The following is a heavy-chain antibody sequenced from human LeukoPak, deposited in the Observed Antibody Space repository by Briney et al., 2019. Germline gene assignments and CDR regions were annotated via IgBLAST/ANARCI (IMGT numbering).Heavy chain of an antibody. D-gene: IGHD3-10*01. CDR2: INHSGST. V-gene: IGHV4-34*01. CDR3: ARVGSYGSGSYYKTDAFDI. Sequence: PSETLSLTCAVYGGSFSGYYWSWIRQPPGKGLEWIGEINHSGSTNYNPSLKSRVTISVDTSKNQFPLKLSSVTAADTAVYYCARVGSYGSGSYYKTDAFDIWGQGTMVTVSS. J-gene: IGHJ3*02. CDR1: GGSFSGYY.